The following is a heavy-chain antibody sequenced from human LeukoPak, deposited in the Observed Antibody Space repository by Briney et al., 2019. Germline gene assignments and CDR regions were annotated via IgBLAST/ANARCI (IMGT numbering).Heavy chain of an antibody. D-gene: IGHD1-26*01. J-gene: IGHJ4*02. CDR3: ARGNKDGIIVSRFDY. V-gene: IGHV4-61*02. Sequence: SHIRSLTCTVPGGSISSGRYYWSWIRQPAGKTLEWIRRIHTSGSTNYNPSLKSRVTISGDTSKNQFSLKVSSVTAADTAVYYCARGNKDGIIVSRFDYWGQGTLVTVSS. CDR2: IHTSGST. CDR1: GGSISSGRYY.